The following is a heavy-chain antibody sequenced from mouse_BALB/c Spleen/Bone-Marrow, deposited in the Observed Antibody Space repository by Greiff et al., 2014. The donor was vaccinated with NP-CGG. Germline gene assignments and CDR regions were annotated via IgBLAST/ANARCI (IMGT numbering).Heavy chain of an antibody. V-gene: IGHV1-9*01. J-gene: IGHJ3*01. Sequence: VQLQQSGTELMKPGASVKISCKATGYAFSTYWIQWIKQRPGHGLDWIGEISPGTGNTNNNEKFRGKATFTADASSNTAYMQLSSLTSEDSAVYFCAIIGYQAWFTYWAQGTLVTVSP. D-gene: IGHD2-2*01. CDR1: GYAFSTYW. CDR3: AIIGYQAWFTY. CDR2: ISPGTGNT.